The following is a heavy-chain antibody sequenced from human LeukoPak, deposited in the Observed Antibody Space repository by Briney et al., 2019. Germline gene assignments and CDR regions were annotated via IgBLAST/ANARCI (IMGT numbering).Heavy chain of an antibody. CDR1: GGSISSSSYY. CDR2: IYYSGST. Sequence: SETLSLTCTVSGGSISSSSYYWGWIRQPPGKGLEWIGSIYYSGSTYYNPSLKSRVTISVDTSKNQFSLKLSSVTAADTAVYYCASLGGWGSIDYWGQGTLVTVSS. CDR3: ASLGGWGSIDY. V-gene: IGHV4-39*01. D-gene: IGHD7-27*01. J-gene: IGHJ4*02.